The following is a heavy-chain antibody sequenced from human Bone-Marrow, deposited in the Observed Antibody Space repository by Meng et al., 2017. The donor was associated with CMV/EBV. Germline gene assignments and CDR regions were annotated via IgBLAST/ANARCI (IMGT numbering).Heavy chain of an antibody. V-gene: IGHV3-11*04. J-gene: IGHJ4*02. CDR3: ARDLSRTKRDYRGISDY. CDR2: ISTSGSTI. D-gene: IGHD4-23*01. Sequence: GGSLRLSCAASGFIFSDYYMNWIRQAPGKGLEWVSYISTSGSTIYYADSVKGRFTISRDNAKNSLYLQMNSLRAEDTAVYYCARDLSRTKRDYRGISDYWGLGTLVTVSS. CDR1: GFIFSDYY.